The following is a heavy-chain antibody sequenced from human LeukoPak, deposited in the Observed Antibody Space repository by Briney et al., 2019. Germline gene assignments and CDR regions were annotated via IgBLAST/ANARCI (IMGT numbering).Heavy chain of an antibody. CDR3: AKRDYSNYDLDY. Sequence: PGGSLRLSCAASGFTFSSYAMSWVRQALGKGLEWVSAISGSGGSTYYADSVKGRFTISRDNSKNTLYLQMNSLRAEDTAVYYCAKRDYSNYDLDYWGQGTLVTVSS. D-gene: IGHD4-11*01. CDR1: GFTFSSYA. CDR2: ISGSGGST. V-gene: IGHV3-23*01. J-gene: IGHJ4*02.